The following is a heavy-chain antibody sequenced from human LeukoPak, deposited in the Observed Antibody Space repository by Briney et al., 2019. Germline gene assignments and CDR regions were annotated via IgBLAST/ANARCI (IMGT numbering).Heavy chain of an antibody. Sequence: AGGSLRLSCAASGFTFSDYWMSWVRQAPGKGLEWVANIKRDGSEPRYVDSLRGRLTISRDNAKNSLYLEIDSLRAEDTAVYYCAREIPRGAIHLDYWGQGTLVTVSS. J-gene: IGHJ4*02. D-gene: IGHD3-10*01. CDR2: IKRDGSEP. V-gene: IGHV3-7*01. CDR3: AREIPRGAIHLDY. CDR1: GFTFSDYW.